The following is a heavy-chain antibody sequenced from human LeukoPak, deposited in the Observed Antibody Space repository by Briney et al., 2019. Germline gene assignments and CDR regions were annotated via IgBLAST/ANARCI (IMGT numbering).Heavy chain of an antibody. J-gene: IGHJ4*02. V-gene: IGHV3-48*03. D-gene: IGHD3-22*01. CDR1: GFTFSSYE. CDR3: ARDWDYYDSSGYGDY. CDR2: ISSSGSTI. Sequence: PGGSLRLSCAASGFTFSSYEMNWVRQAPGKGLEWVSYISSSGSTIYYADSVKGRFTISRDNAKNTLYLQMNSLRAEDTAVYYCARDWDYYDSSGYGDYWGQGTLVTVSS.